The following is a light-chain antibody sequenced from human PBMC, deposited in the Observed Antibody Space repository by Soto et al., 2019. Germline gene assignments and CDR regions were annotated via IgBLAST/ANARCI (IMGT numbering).Light chain of an antibody. CDR3: PQYGSSPRT. Sequence: IVLTQSPGTLSLSPGERATLSCMASQSVSSSYLAWYQQKAGQAPRLLIYGASSRATGIPERFSGSGSGTDFTLTISRLEPEDFAVYYCPQYGSSPRTFGQGTKVDIK. J-gene: IGKJ1*01. CDR1: QSVSSSY. CDR2: GAS. V-gene: IGKV3-20*01.